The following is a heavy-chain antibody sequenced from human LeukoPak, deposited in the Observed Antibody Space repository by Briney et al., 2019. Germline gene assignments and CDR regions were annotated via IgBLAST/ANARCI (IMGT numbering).Heavy chain of an antibody. CDR3: AKGDDIAMTNGAFDI. CDR2: LSDDGRGE. V-gene: IGHV3-30*18. D-gene: IGHD5-18*01. J-gene: IGHJ3*02. CDR1: GLTFTTSV. Sequence: PGGSLRLSCAASGLTFTTSVINWVRQAPGKGLEWVAALSDDGRGEYYAESVKGRFTISRDNSKNTVHLQMNSLRAEDTAVYYCAKGDDIAMTNGAFDIWGQGTMVTVSS.